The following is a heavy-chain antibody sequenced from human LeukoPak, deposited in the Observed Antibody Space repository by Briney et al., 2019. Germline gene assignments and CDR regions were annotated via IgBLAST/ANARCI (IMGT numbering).Heavy chain of an antibody. J-gene: IGHJ4*02. CDR3: ARDRIIVGAETPAFFDY. CDR2: ISGSGGST. CDR1: GFTFSSYG. V-gene: IGHV3-23*01. D-gene: IGHD1-26*01. Sequence: GGTLRLSCAASGFTFSSYGMSWVRQAPGKGLEWVSAISGSGGSTYYADSVKGRFTISRDNAKNSLYLQMNSLRAEDTAVYYCARDRIIVGAETPAFFDYWGQGTLVTVSS.